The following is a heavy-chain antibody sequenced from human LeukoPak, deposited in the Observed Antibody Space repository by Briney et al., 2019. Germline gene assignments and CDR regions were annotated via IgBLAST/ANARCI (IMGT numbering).Heavy chain of an antibody. J-gene: IGHJ3*02. Sequence: PSETLSLTCTVSGGSVSVSYWSWIRLPPGKGLEWIGYVYHTGNANYNPSLRSRATISLDTSKNDVTLNLRSVTAADTAVYYCARDRDYGGNFYAFDIWGQGTMVTVSS. CDR2: VYHTGNA. D-gene: IGHD4-23*01. CDR1: GGSVSVSY. CDR3: ARDRDYGGNFYAFDI. V-gene: IGHV4-59*02.